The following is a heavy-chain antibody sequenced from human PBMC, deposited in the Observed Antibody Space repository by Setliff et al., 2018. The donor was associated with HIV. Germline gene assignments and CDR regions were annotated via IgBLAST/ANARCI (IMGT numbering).Heavy chain of an antibody. CDR1: GFTFSSYS. V-gene: IGHV3-21*01. J-gene: IGHJ6*02. D-gene: IGHD1-7*01. CDR3: ARDQGNYVPLGYYYGMDV. Sequence: GGSLRLSCAASGFTFSSYSMNWVRQAPGKGLEWVSFISSTSSYIYYADPVKGRFTISRDNAKNSLYLQMNSLRAEDTAVYYCARDQGNYVPLGYYYGMDVWGQGTTVTVSS. CDR2: ISSTSSYI.